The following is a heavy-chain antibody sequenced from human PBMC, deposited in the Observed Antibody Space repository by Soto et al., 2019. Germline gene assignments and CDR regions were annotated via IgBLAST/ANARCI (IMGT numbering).Heavy chain of an antibody. CDR1: GGSISSYY. D-gene: IGHD5-12*01. CDR3: ARKGGRDGYNYDY. V-gene: IGHV4-59*01. Sequence: SETLSLTCTVSGGSISSYYWSWIRQPPGKGLEWIGYIYYSGSTNYNPSLKSRVTISVDTSKNQFSLKLSSVTAADTAVYYCARKGGRDGYNYDYWGQGTLVTVSS. J-gene: IGHJ4*02. CDR2: IYYSGST.